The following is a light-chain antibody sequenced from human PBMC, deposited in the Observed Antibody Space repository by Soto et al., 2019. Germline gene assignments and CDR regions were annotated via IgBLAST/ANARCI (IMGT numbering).Light chain of an antibody. CDR2: EVS. CDR1: STDFVSYNR. CDR3: SLYTSENAYV. J-gene: IGLJ1*01. V-gene: IGLV2-18*01. Sequence: QSVLTQPPSVSGSPGQSVTISCTGTSTDFVSYNRVSWYQQPPGTAPKLMIYEVSKRPSGVPDRFSGSKSGNTASLTISGLQAADEADYYCSLYTSENAYVFGTGTKVTDL.